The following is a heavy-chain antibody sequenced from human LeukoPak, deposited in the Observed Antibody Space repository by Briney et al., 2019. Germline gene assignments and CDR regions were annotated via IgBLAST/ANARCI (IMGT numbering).Heavy chain of an antibody. CDR3: ARDRASWAYCGGDCYSWGDTNYYYYMDV. J-gene: IGHJ6*03. D-gene: IGHD2-21*02. Sequence: SETLSLTCTVSGGSISSSSYYWGWIRQPPGKGLEWIGSIYYSGSTYYNPSLKSRVTISVDTSKNQFSLKLSSVTAADTAVYYCARDRASWAYCGGDCYSWGDTNYYYYMDVWGKGTTVTISS. V-gene: IGHV4-39*07. CDR2: IYYSGST. CDR1: GGSISSSSYY.